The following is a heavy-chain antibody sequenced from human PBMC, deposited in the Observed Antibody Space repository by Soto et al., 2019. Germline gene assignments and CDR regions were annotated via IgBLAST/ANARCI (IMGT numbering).Heavy chain of an antibody. CDR2: IYYSGST. D-gene: IGHD6-6*01. CDR3: ARRSDSSSSRFDY. V-gene: IGHV4-39*01. Sequence: QLQLQESGPGLVKPSETLSLTCTVSGGSISSSSYYWGWIRQPPGKGLEWIGSIYYSGSTYYNPSLKSRVTISVDTSKNQFSLKLSSVTAADTAVYYCARRSDSSSSRFDYWGHGTLVTVSS. CDR1: GGSISSSSYY. J-gene: IGHJ4*01.